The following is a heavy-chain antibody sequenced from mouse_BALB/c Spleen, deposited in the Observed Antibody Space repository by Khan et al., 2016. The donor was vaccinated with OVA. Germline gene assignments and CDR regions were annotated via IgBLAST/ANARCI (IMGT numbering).Heavy chain of an antibody. CDR3: ASHLTGSFAY. J-gene: IGHJ3*01. Sequence: EVELVESGGDLVKPGGSLKLSCAAYGFSFSSYSMSWVRQTPDKRLEWVATISSGGDYTYYPDIVKGRFTISRDNAKNTLYLQMSSLKSEDTAMYYCASHLTGSFAYWGQGTLVTVSA. CDR2: ISSGGDYT. CDR1: GFSFSSYS. D-gene: IGHD4-1*01. V-gene: IGHV5-6*01.